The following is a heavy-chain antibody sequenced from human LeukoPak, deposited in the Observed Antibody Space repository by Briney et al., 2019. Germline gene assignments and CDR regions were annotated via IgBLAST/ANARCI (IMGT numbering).Heavy chain of an antibody. CDR3: AKDRYSSSWYGNYYFDY. J-gene: IGHJ4*02. D-gene: IGHD6-13*01. CDR2: ISGSGGST. Sequence: GGSLRLSRAASGFTFSSYAMSWVRQAPGKGLEWVSAISGSGGSTYYADSVKGRFTISRDNSKNTLYLQMNSLRAEDTAVYYCAKDRYSSSWYGNYYFDYWGQGTLVTVSS. CDR1: GFTFSSYA. V-gene: IGHV3-23*01.